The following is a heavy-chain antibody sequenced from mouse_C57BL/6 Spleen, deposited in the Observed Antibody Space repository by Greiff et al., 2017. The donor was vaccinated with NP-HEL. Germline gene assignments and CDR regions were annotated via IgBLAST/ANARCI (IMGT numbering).Heavy chain of an antibody. CDR1: EYEFPSHD. Sequence: EVKVVESGGGLVQPGESLKLSCESNEYEFPSHDMSWVRKTPEKRLELVAAINSDGGSTSYPDTMERRFIISRDNTKQTLYLQISSLRSEDTALYYCARQRVDSSGPFPSAMDYWGQGTSVTVSS. J-gene: IGHJ4*01. CDR2: INSDGGST. CDR3: ARQRVDSSGPFPSAMDY. D-gene: IGHD3-2*02. V-gene: IGHV5-2*01.